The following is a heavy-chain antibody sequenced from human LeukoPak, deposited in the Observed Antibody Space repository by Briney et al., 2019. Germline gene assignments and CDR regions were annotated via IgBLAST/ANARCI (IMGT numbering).Heavy chain of an antibody. CDR2: ISVYNGNT. V-gene: IGHV1-18*01. CDR3: ARDRGYSGLYGMDV. D-gene: IGHD5-12*01. CDR1: GYTFTSYG. Sequence: GASVKVSCKASGYTFTSYGIGWVRQAPGQGLEWVGWISVYNGNTNYAQKLQGRVTMTTDTSTSTAYMELRSLRSDDTAVYYCARDRGYSGLYGMDVWGQGTTVTVSS. J-gene: IGHJ6*02.